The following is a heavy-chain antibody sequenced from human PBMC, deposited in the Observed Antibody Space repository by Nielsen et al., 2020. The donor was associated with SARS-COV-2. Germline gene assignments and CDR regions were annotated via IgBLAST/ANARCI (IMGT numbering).Heavy chain of an antibody. V-gene: IGHV3-9*01. D-gene: IGHD3-9*01. CDR2: ISWNSGSI. J-gene: IGHJ4*02. CDR1: GFSFNEYA. Sequence: GGSLRLSCAVSGFSFNEYAMQWVRQAPGKGLEWVSGISWNSGSIGYADSVKGRFTISRDNSKNTLYVLMNSLRAEDTAVYYCARAFDWCIDYWGQGTLVTVSS. CDR3: ARAFDWCIDY.